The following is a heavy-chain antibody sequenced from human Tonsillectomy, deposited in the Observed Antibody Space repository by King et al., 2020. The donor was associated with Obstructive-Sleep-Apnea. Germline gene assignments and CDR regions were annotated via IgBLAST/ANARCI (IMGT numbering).Heavy chain of an antibody. CDR2: IIPILGIA. Sequence: VQLVQSGAEVKKPGSSVKVSCKASGGTFSSYAISWVRQAPGQGLEWMGGIIPILGIANYAQKFQGRVTITADKSTSTAYMELSSLRSEDTAVYYCARGREVTTVVNPSDYYYYGMDVWGQGTTVTVSS. CDR1: GGTFSSYA. J-gene: IGHJ6*02. CDR3: ARGREVTTVVNPSDYYYYGMDV. V-gene: IGHV1-69*10. D-gene: IGHD4-23*01.